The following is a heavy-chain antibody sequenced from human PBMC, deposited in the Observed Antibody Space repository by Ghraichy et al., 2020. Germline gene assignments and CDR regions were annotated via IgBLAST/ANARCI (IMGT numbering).Heavy chain of an antibody. V-gene: IGHV3-30*04. CDR1: GFTFSSYA. CDR3: ARDTHYDILTGYHDY. J-gene: IGHJ4*02. D-gene: IGHD3-9*01. CDR2: ISYDGSNK. Sequence: GGSLRLSCAASGFTFSSYAMHWVRQAPGKGLEWVAVISYDGSNKYYADSVKGRFTISRDNSKNTLYLQMNSLRAEDTAVYYCARDTHYDILTGYHDYWGQGTLVTVSS.